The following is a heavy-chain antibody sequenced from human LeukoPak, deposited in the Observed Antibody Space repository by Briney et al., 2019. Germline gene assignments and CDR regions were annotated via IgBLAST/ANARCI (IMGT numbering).Heavy chain of an antibody. CDR3: ARDAISRYYYYMDV. Sequence: SETLSLTCTVSGGSISSSSYYWGWIRQPPGKGLEWIGSIYYSGSTYYNPSLKSRVTISVDTSKNQFSLKLSSVTAADTAVYYCARDAISRYYYYMDVWGKGTTVTVSS. V-gene: IGHV4-39*07. CDR1: GGSISSSSYY. CDR2: IYYSGST. D-gene: IGHD2-2*01. J-gene: IGHJ6*03.